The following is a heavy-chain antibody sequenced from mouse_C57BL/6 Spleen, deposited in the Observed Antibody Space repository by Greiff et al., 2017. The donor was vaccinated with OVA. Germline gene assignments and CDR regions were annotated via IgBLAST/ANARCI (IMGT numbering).Heavy chain of an antibody. CDR3: AILSTPFAY. J-gene: IGHJ3*01. CDR2: IDPSDSYT. D-gene: IGHD5-1*01. V-gene: IGHV1-50*01. CDR1: GYTFTSYW. Sequence: QVQLQQPGAELVKPGASVKLSCKASGYTFTSYWMQWVKQRPGQGLEWIGEIDPSDSYTNYNQKFKGKATLTVDTSSSTAYMQLSSLTSEDSAVYYCAILSTPFAYWGQGTLVTVSA.